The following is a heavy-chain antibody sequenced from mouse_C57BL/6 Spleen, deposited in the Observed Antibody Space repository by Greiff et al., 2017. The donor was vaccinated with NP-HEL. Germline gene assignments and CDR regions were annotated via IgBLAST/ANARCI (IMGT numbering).Heavy chain of an antibody. CDR1: GYAFSSSW. Sequence: VKLQQSGPGLVKPGASVKISCKASGYAFSSSWMNWVKQRPGKGLEWIGRINPGDGETNYNGKFKGKATLTADKSSSKAYMQLNSLTSEDSAVYVFARDVVGAMYFDCWGTGATVTVSS. J-gene: IGHJ1*03. CDR2: INPGDGET. D-gene: IGHD1-1*02. CDR3: ARDVVGAMYFDC. V-gene: IGHV1-82*01.